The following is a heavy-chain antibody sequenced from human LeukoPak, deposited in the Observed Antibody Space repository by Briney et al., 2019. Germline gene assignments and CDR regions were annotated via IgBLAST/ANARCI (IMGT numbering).Heavy chain of an antibody. J-gene: IGHJ4*02. D-gene: IGHD6-13*01. CDR1: GGSISSSSYY. CDR3: ARGQRDSSSWYVNHDLDY. V-gene: IGHV4-39*01. CDR2: IYYSGST. Sequence: SETLSLTCTVSGGSISSSSYYWGWIRQPPGKGLEWIGSIYYSGSTYHNPSLKSRVTISVDTSKNQFSLKLSSVTAADTAVYYCARGQRDSSSWYVNHDLDYWGQGTLVTVSS.